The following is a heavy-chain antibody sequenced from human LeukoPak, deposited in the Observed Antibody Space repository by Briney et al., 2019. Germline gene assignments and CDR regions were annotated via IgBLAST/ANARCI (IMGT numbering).Heavy chain of an antibody. Sequence: SETLSLTCTVSGGSISSSSYYWGWIRQPPGKGLEWIGSIYYSGSTYYNPSLKSRVTISVDTSKNQFSLKLSSVTAADTAVYYCARPLWDPRSQTYYFDYWGQGTLVTVSS. V-gene: IGHV4-39*01. CDR3: ARPLWDPRSQTYYFDY. J-gene: IGHJ4*02. D-gene: IGHD1-26*01. CDR1: GGSISSSSYY. CDR2: IYYSGST.